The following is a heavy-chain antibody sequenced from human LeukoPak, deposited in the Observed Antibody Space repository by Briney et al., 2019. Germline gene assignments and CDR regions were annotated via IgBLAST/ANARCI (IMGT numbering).Heavy chain of an antibody. CDR2: ISGSGGNT. Sequence: GGSLRLSCAASGFTFSSYAMSWVRQAPGKGLEWVSAISGSGGNTDYTDSVKGRFTISRDNSKNTLYLQMNSLRAEDTAVYYCAKKSCSSTSCYEDVWGKGTTVTVSS. CDR3: AKKSCSSTSCYEDV. V-gene: IGHV3-23*01. J-gene: IGHJ6*04. CDR1: GFTFSSYA. D-gene: IGHD2-2*01.